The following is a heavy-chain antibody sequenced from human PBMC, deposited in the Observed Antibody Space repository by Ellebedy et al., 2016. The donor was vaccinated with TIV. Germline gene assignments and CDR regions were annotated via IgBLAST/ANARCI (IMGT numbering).Heavy chain of an antibody. CDR1: GFTFSSYA. J-gene: IGHJ6*02. CDR3: ARTYYYDSSGYIPSYYYGMDV. V-gene: IGHV3-64*01. D-gene: IGHD3-22*01. Sequence: PGGSLRLSCAASGFTFSSYAMHWVRQAPGKGLEYVSAISSNGGSTYYANSVKGRFTISRDNSKNTLYLQMGSLRAEDMAVYYCARTYYYDSSGYIPSYYYGMDVWGQGTTVTVSS. CDR2: ISSNGGST.